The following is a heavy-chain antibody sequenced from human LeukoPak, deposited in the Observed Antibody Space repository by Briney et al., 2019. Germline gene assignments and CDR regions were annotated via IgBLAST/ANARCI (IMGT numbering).Heavy chain of an antibody. CDR1: GGSISSHY. Sequence: SETLSLTCTVSGGSISSHYWSWIRQPPGKGLEWIGYIYYSGSTNYNPSLKSRATMSVDTSKNQFSLKLSSVTAADTAVYYCARDNYYGSGSYWRINYYYYGMDVWGQGTTVTVSS. CDR3: ARDNYYGSGSYWRINYYYYGMDV. J-gene: IGHJ6*02. CDR2: IYYSGST. V-gene: IGHV4-59*11. D-gene: IGHD3-10*01.